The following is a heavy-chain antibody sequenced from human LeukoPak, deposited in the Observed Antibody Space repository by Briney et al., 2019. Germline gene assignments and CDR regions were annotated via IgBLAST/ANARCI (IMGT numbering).Heavy chain of an antibody. J-gene: IGHJ4*02. Sequence: GGSLRLSCAASGFTVSSNYMSWVRQAPGKGLEWVSVIYSGGSTYYADSVKGRFTISGDNSKNTLYLQMNSLRAEDTAVYYCARVSAAAGTADYWGQGTLVTVSS. D-gene: IGHD6-13*01. CDR3: ARVSAAAGTADY. V-gene: IGHV3-53*01. CDR1: GFTVSSNY. CDR2: IYSGGST.